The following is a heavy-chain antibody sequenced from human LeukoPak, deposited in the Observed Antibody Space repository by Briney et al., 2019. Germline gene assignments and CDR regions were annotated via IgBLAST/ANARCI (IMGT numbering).Heavy chain of an antibody. V-gene: IGHV3-33*06. J-gene: IGHJ4*02. CDR2: VWYDGNNK. CDR3: AKGSYYDSSGSFYFDY. CDR1: GFTFINFG. Sequence: GGSLRLSCAASGFTFINFGMHWVRQAPGKGPEWVAIVWYDGNNKYYADSVEGRFTISRDNSENTLYVQVNSLGTEDTAAYYCAKGSYYDSSGSFYFDYWGQGTLVTVSS. D-gene: IGHD3-22*01.